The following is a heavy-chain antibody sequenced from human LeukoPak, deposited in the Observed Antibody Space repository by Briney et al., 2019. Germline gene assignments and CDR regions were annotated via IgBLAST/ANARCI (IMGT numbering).Heavy chain of an antibody. CDR3: AKDRVLDAFDI. D-gene: IGHD2-8*01. CDR1: GFTFSSCG. J-gene: IGHJ3*02. V-gene: IGHV3-23*01. Sequence: GGSLRLSCAASGFTFSSCGMSWVRQAPGKGLEWVSAISGSGGATYYAGSVKGRFTISRDNSKNTLYLQMNSLRAEDTAVYYCAKDRVLDAFDIWGQGTMVTVSS. CDR2: ISGSGGAT.